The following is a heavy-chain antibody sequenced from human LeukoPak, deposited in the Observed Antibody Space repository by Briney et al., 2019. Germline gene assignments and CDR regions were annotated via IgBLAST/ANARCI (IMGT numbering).Heavy chain of an antibody. V-gene: IGHV3-30*04. Sequence: PGGSLRLSCAASGFTFSSYAMHWVRQAPGKGLEWVAVISYDGSNKYYADSVKGRFTISRDNSKNTLYLQMNTLRAEDTAIYYCAKSGRYCSGGSCYQEASLDYWGQGTLVTVSS. D-gene: IGHD2-15*01. J-gene: IGHJ4*02. CDR3: AKSGRYCSGGSCYQEASLDY. CDR2: ISYDGSNK. CDR1: GFTFSSYA.